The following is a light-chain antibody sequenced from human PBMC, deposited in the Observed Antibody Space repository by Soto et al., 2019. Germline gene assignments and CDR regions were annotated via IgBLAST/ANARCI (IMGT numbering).Light chain of an antibody. CDR2: AAS. CDR3: QQSYSTPVT. V-gene: IGKV1-39*01. CDR1: QSISSF. Sequence: DIQMTQSPSSLSASVGDRVTITCRASQSISSFLNWYQQKPAKAPDLLIYAASSLQSAVPSRFSGSGSGTDFTLTINSLQPEDFATYYCQQSYSTPVTFGQGTKVDIK. J-gene: IGKJ2*01.